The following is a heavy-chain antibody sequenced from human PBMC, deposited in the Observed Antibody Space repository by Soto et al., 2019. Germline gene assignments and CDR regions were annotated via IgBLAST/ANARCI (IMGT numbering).Heavy chain of an antibody. J-gene: IGHJ4*02. CDR1: GFTFSSYA. CDR2: ISGGGFNT. Sequence: GSLRLSCAASGFTFSSYAISWVRQAPGKGLEWVSAISGGGFNTYYADSVKGRFTISRDNSKNTLSLQMNSLRAEDTAVYYCAKPHDDGYPAPYFGSWGQGTLVTVSS. D-gene: IGHD4-17*01. V-gene: IGHV3-23*01. CDR3: AKPHDDGYPAPYFGS.